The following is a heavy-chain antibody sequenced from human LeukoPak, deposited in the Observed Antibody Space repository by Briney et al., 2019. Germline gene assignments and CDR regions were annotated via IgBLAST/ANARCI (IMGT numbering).Heavy chain of an antibody. Sequence: PGGSLRLSCAASGFTVSSNYMSWVRQAPGKGREWVSVIYSGGSTYYADSVKGRFTISRHNSKSTLYLQMNSLRAEDTAVYYCARDVHPDPRSWGQGTLVTVSS. CDR3: ARDVHPDPRS. CDR1: GFTVSSNY. J-gene: IGHJ5*02. CDR2: IYSGGST. V-gene: IGHV3-53*04.